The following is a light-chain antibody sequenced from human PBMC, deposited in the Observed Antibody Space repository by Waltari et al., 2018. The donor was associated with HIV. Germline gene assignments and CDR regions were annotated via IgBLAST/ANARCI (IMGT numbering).Light chain of an antibody. CDR2: EVS. CDR1: SSDVGGYNY. Sequence: QSALTQPPSASGSPGQSVTISCTGTSSDVGGYNYVSWYQQHPGKAPKPMIYEVSKRPSGVPDRFSGSKSGNTASLTVSGLQAEDEADYYCSSNAGSNNVVFGGGTKLTVL. V-gene: IGLV2-8*01. J-gene: IGLJ2*01. CDR3: SSNAGSNNVV.